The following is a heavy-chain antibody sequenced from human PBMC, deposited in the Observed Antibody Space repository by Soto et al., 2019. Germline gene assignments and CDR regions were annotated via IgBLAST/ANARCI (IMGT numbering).Heavy chain of an antibody. Sequence: ASVKVSCKASGYTFTSCAMHWVRQAPGQRLEWMGWINAGNGNTKYSQKFQGRVTITRDTSASTAYMELSSLRSEDTAVYYCARDRAGYYGMDVWGQGTTVTVSS. CDR3: ARDRAGYYGMDV. D-gene: IGHD6-19*01. CDR1: GYTFTSCA. V-gene: IGHV1-3*01. J-gene: IGHJ6*02. CDR2: INAGNGNT.